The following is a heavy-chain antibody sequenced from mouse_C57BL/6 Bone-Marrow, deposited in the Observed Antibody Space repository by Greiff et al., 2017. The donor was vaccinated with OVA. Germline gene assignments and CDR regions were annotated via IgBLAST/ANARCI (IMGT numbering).Heavy chain of an antibody. CDR2: IYPGDGDT. Sequence: QVQLKQPGAELVKPGASVKLSCKASGYAFSSSWMNWVKQRPGKGLEWIGRIYPGDGDTNYNGKFKGKATLTADKSSSTAYMQLSSLTSEDSAVYFCARSYYGNAAWFAYWGQGTLVTVSA. D-gene: IGHD2-10*01. J-gene: IGHJ3*01. V-gene: IGHV1-82*01. CDR3: ARSYYGNAAWFAY. CDR1: GYAFSSSW.